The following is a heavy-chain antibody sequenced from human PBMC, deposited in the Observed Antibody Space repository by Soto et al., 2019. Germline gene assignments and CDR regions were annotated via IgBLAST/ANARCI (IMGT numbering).Heavy chain of an antibody. Sequence: GASVKVSCKASGYTFTGYYMHWVGQAPGQGLEGMGWINPNSGGTNYAQKFQGWVTMTRHTSISTAYMELSRLRSDDTAVYYCARVGIAVAGYYGMDVWGQGTTVTVSS. CDR2: INPNSGGT. CDR1: GYTFTGYY. CDR3: ARVGIAVAGYYGMDV. V-gene: IGHV1-2*04. J-gene: IGHJ6*02. D-gene: IGHD6-19*01.